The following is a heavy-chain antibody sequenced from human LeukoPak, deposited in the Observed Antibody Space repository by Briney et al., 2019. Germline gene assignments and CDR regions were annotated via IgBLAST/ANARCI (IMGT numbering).Heavy chain of an antibody. CDR1: GFTFSSYG. CDR3: AKVSGKYSSSWYCDY. V-gene: IGHV3-30*02. Sequence: GGSLRLSCAASGFTFSSYGMHWVRQAPGKGLEWVAFIRYDGSNKYYADSVKGRLTISRDNSKNTLYLQMNSLRAEDTAVYYCAKVSGKYSSSWYCDYWGQGTLVTVSS. CDR2: IRYDGSNK. J-gene: IGHJ4*02. D-gene: IGHD6-13*01.